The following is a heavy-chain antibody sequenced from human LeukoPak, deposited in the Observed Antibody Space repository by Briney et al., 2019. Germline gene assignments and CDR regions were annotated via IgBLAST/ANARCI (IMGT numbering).Heavy chain of an antibody. CDR1: GGSISGSGYY. J-gene: IGHJ4*02. D-gene: IGHD3-16*01. Sequence: PSETLSLTCTVSGGSISGSGYYWGWIRQPPGKGLEWIVSNHYSGSGYYNPSLKRRVTISVDTSKNQFSLKLSSVTAADTAVYYCARHMGGDPGDYYFDYWGQGTLVTVSS. V-gene: IGHV4-39*01. CDR2: NHYSGSG. CDR3: ARHMGGDPGDYYFDY.